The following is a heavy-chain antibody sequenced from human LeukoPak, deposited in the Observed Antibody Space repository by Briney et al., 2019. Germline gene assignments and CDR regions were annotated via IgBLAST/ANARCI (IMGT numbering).Heavy chain of an antibody. J-gene: IGHJ4*02. CDR1: GFTFSNYW. D-gene: IGHD2-2*01. Sequence: GGSLRLSCAASGFTFSNYWMHWVRQVPGKGLVSVSQINSDGRSTSYADSVKGRFTISRDNAKNSLYLQMNSLTAEDTAVYYCARGSYCSSTSCRYFEDWGQGTLVTVSS. V-gene: IGHV3-74*01. CDR3: ARGSYCSSTSCRYFED. CDR2: INSDGRST.